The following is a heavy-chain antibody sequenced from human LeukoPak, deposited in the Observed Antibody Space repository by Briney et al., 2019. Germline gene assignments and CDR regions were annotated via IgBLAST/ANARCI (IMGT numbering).Heavy chain of an antibody. CDR1: GFTFSSYA. CDR3: ARGSPYYYDSSGYYYYFDY. V-gene: IGHV3-23*01. D-gene: IGHD3-22*01. Sequence: GGSLRLSCAASGFTFSSYAMSWVRQAPGKGLEWVSAISGSGGSTYYADSVKGRFTISRDNSKNTLYLQMNSLRAEDTALYYCARGSPYYYDSSGYYYYFDYWGQGTLVTVSS. CDR2: ISGSGGST. J-gene: IGHJ4*02.